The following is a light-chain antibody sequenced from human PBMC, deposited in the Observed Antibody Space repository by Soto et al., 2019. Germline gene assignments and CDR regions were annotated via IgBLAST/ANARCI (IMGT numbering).Light chain of an antibody. J-gene: IGKJ5*01. V-gene: IGKV1-6*01. CDR2: AAS. CDR1: QDIRYD. Sequence: AIQMTQSPSSLSASVGDRVTITCRASQDIRYDLGWYQQTPGKAPELLIFAASSLQSGVPSRFSGSGSATDFTLTICSLQPEDFATYFCLQDYLYPITFGQGTRLEIK. CDR3: LQDYLYPIT.